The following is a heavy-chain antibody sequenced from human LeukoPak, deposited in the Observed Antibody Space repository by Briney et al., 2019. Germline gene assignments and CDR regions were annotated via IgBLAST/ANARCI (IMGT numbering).Heavy chain of an antibody. CDR1: GGSISSGGYY. D-gene: IGHD1-26*01. V-gene: IGHV4-31*03. J-gene: IGHJ5*02. CDR3: ARVRSKGELPTYNWFDP. CDR2: IYYSGST. Sequence: SQTLSLTCTVSGGSISSGGYYWSWIRQHPGKGLEWIGYIYYSGSTYYNPSLKSRVTISVDTSKNQFSLKLSSVTAADTAVYYCARVRSKGELPTYNWFDPWGQGTLVTVSS.